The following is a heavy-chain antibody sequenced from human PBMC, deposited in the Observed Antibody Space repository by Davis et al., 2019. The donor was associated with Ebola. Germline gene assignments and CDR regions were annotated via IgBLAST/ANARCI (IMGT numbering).Heavy chain of an antibody. V-gene: IGHV3-23*01. CDR1: GFRFSDYA. D-gene: IGHD1-26*01. CDR3: AKAGHCGNYCSFDS. J-gene: IGHJ4*02. Sequence: GESLKISCAASGFRFSDYAMSWVRQAPGKGLEWVSTISGSGGGTFYADSVKGRFSISRDNSIYFLYLQMNSLRAEDTAVYYCAKAGHCGNYCSFDSWGQGTLVTVSS. CDR2: ISGSGGGT.